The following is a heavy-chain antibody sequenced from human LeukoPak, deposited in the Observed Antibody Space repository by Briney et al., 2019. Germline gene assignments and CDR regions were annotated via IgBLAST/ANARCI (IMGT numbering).Heavy chain of an antibody. J-gene: IGHJ5*02. CDR2: ISGYNGNT. V-gene: IGHV1-18*04. CDR1: GYTFTGYY. CDR3: ARAPMTTVTRKWFDP. Sequence: ASVKVSCKASGYTFTGYYMHWVRQAPGQGLEWMGWISGYNGNTNYAQKLQGRVTMTTDTSTSTAYMELRSLRSDDTAVYYCARAPMTTVTRKWFDPWGQGTLVTVSS. D-gene: IGHD4-11*01.